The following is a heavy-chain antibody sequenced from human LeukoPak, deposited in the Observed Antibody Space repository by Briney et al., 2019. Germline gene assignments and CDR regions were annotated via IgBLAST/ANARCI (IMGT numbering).Heavy chain of an antibody. J-gene: IGHJ4*02. CDR2: ISYDGSNK. CDR1: GFTFSSYG. Sequence: GGSLRLSCAASGFTFSSYGMHWVRQAPGKGLEWVAVISYDGSNKYYADSVKGRFTISRDNAKNSLYLQMNSLRAEDTAVYYCVRAPLDFWSGYYIRGYYFDYWGQGTLVTVSS. CDR3: VRAPLDFWSGYYIRGYYFDY. V-gene: IGHV3-30*03. D-gene: IGHD3-3*01.